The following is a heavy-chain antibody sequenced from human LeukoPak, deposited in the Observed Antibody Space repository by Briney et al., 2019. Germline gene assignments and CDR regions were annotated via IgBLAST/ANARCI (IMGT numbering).Heavy chain of an antibody. D-gene: IGHD3-22*01. CDR2: ISDSGGST. V-gene: IGHV3-23*01. CDR3: AKRGVVIRVILVGFHKEAYYFDS. J-gene: IGHJ4*02. CDR1: GITLSNYG. Sequence: GGFLRLSCAVSGITLSNYGMSWVRQAPGKGLEWVAGISDSGGSTNYADSVKGRFTISRDNPKNTLYLQMNSLRAEDTAVYFCAKRGVVIRVILVGFHKEAYYFDSWGQGALVTVSS.